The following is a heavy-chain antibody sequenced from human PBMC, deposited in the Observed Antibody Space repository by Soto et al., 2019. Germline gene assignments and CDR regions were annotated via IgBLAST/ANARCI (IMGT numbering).Heavy chain of an antibody. Sequence: QVQLVQSGAEVKKPGSSVKVSCKASGGTFSSYAISWVRQAPGQGLEWMGGIIPIFGTANYAQKFQGRVTITADESTSTAYMELSSLRSEDTAVYYCARVGVLWNYVRHNWFDPWGQGTLVTVSS. CDR3: ARVGVLWNYVRHNWFDP. CDR2: IIPIFGTA. V-gene: IGHV1-69*01. D-gene: IGHD1-7*01. J-gene: IGHJ5*02. CDR1: GGTFSSYA.